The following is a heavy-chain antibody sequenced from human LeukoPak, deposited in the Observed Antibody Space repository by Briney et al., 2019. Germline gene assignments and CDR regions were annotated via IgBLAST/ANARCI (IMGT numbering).Heavy chain of an antibody. CDR1: GYTFTSYG. J-gene: IGHJ6*03. D-gene: IGHD3-10*01. CDR2: ISAYNGNT. CDR3: ARECRDLSRGLGNYYYYYYMDV. V-gene: IGHV1-18*01. Sequence: GASVKVSCKASGYTFTSYGISWVRQAPGQGLEWMGWISAYNGNTNYAQKLQGRVTMATDTSTSTAYMELRSLRSDDTAVYYCARECRDLSRGLGNYYYYYYMDVWGKGTTVTVSS.